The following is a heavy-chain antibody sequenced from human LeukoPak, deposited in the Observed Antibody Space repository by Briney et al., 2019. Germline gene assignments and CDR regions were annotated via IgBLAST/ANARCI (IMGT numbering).Heavy chain of an antibody. CDR1: GGSFSGYY. V-gene: IGHV4-34*01. Sequence: SETLSLTCAVYGGSFSGYYWSWIRQPPGKGLEWIGEINHSGSTNYNPSLKSRVTISVDTSKNQFSLKLSSVTAADTAVYYCARPRLLGKYFQHWGQGTPVTVSS. CDR3: ARPRLLGKYFQH. D-gene: IGHD3-10*01. CDR2: INHSGST. J-gene: IGHJ1*01.